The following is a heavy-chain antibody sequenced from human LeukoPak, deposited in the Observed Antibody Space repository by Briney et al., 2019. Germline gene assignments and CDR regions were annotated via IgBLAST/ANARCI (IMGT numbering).Heavy chain of an antibody. D-gene: IGHD2-2*02. CDR3: ARDLGCSSTSCYISIGDAFDI. J-gene: IGHJ3*02. V-gene: IGHV1-69*13. Sequence: EASVKVSCKASGGTFISYAISWVRQAPGQGLEWMGGIIPIFGTANYAQKFQGRVTITADESTSTAYMELSSLRSEDTAVYYCARDLGCSSTSCYISIGDAFDIWGQGTMVTVSS. CDR2: IIPIFGTA. CDR1: GGTFISYA.